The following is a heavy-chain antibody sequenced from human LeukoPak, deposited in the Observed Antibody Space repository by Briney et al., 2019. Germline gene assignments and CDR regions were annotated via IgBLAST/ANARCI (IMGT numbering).Heavy chain of an antibody. CDR2: IYYSGST. J-gene: IGHJ4*02. CDR3: ARPKRLGYYFDY. CDR1: GGSISSYY. Sequence: PSETLSLTCTVSGGSISSYYWSWIRQPPGKGLEWIGYIYYSGSTNYNPSLKSRVTISVDTSKNQFSLKLSSVTAADTAVYYCARPKRLGYYFDYWGQGTLVTVSS. V-gene: IGHV4-59*12. D-gene: IGHD1-1*01.